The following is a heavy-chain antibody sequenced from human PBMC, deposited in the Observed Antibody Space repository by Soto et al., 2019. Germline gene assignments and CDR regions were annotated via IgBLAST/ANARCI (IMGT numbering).Heavy chain of an antibody. J-gene: IGHJ6*02. D-gene: IGHD6-19*01. CDR2: ISGSGGST. Sequence: HPGGSLRLSGAASGFTFSSYAMSWVRQAPGKGLEWVSAISGSGGSTYYAYSGKGRFTISRDTSKNTLYLQMNSPRAEDTAVYYCAKVPSSSSGWCNYYYYGMEIWGQGTTVTVSS. V-gene: IGHV3-23*01. CDR3: AKVPSSSSGWCNYYYYGMEI. CDR1: GFTFSSYA.